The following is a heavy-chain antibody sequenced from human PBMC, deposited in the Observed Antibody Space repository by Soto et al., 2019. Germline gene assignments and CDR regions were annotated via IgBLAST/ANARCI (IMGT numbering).Heavy chain of an antibody. CDR1: GFTFSSYG. CDR2: IWHDESNK. CDR3: ARDLGGVWASGGMEV. D-gene: IGHD3-16*01. V-gene: IGHV3-33*01. J-gene: IGHJ6*02. Sequence: QVQLVESGGGVVQSGRSLRLSCAASGFTFSSYGMHWVRQAPGKGLEWVAVIWHDESNKYYADSVKGRFTISRDNSKNKRYMQVNSMRGEDTGVSYCARDLGGVWASGGMEVWGQGNTVTVSS.